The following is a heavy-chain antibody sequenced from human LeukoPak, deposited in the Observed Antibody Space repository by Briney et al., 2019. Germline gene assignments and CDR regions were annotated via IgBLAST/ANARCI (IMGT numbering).Heavy chain of an antibody. J-gene: IGHJ4*02. CDR3: ASFTNTAFGY. Sequence: GASEKVSCKASGGTFSSYAISWVRQAPGQGLEWMGGIIPIFGTANYAQKFQGRVTITTDESTSTAYMELSSLRSEDTAVYYCASFTNTAFGYWGQGTLVTVSS. CDR2: IIPIFGTA. V-gene: IGHV1-69*05. CDR1: GGTFSSYA. D-gene: IGHD5-18*01.